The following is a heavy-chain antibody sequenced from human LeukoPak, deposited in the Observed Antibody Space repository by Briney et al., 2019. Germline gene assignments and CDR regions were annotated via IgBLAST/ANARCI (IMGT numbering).Heavy chain of an antibody. V-gene: IGHV3-23*01. CDR2: ISGSGGST. D-gene: IGHD2-8*02. CDR3: AASKGSASRPGGY. J-gene: IGHJ4*02. CDR1: GFTFSSYA. Sequence: GGSLRLSCAASGFTFSSYAMSWVRQAPGKGLEWVSAISGSGGSTYYADSVKGRFTISRDNSRNTLYLQMNSLRAEDTAVYYCAASKGSASRPGGYWGQGTLVTVSS.